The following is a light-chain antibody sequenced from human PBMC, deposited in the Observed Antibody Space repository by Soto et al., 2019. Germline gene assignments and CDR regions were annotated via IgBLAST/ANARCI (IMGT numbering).Light chain of an antibody. CDR2: GAS. J-gene: IGKJ5*01. Sequence: EIVLTQSPGTPSLSPGERATLSCRASQSVRNSYLAWYQQKPGQAPRLLMSGASSRSTGIPDRFSGNGSGTDFTLTIGRLEPEDFAVYYCQQYGNSPQITFGQGTRLEI. CDR1: QSVRNSY. V-gene: IGKV3-20*01. CDR3: QQYGNSPQIT.